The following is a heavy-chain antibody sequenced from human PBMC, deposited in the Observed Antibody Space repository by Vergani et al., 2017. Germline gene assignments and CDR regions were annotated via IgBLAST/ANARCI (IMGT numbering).Heavy chain of an antibody. Sequence: EVQLVESGGGLVKPGGSLRLSCAASGFTFSNAWMSWVRQAPGKGLEWVGRIKSKTDGGTTDYAAPVKGRFTISRDDSKNTLYLQMNSLRAEDTAVYYCVRFLEWHKYYYYYGMDVWGQGTTVTVSS. CDR2: IKSKTDGGTT. J-gene: IGHJ6*02. V-gene: IGHV3-15*05. CDR3: VRFLEWHKYYYYYGMDV. D-gene: IGHD3-3*01. CDR1: GFTFSNAW.